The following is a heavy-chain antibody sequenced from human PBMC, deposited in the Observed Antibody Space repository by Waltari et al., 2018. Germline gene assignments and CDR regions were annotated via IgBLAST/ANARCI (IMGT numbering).Heavy chain of an antibody. CDR2: SNDDGSTI. D-gene: IGHD1-26*01. CDR1: GFIFGNVW. Sequence: EVHLVESGGGSVQPGGSLRLSCAASGFIFGNVWMHWVRQVPGKGLVCVSRSNDDGSTISDAESVKGRFTISRDNAKNTLYLQMDSLRVEDTAVYYCTRTLVGPYPFENWGQGTLVTVSS. J-gene: IGHJ4*02. V-gene: IGHV3-74*01. CDR3: TRTLVGPYPFEN.